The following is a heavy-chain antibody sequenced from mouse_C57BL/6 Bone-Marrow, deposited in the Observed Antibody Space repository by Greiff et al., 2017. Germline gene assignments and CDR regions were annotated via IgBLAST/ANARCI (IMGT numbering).Heavy chain of an antibody. D-gene: IGHD2-5*01. Sequence: QVQLQQSGAELVRPGASVTLSCKASGYTFTDYEMHWVKQTPVHGLEWIGAIDPETGGTAYNQKFKGKAILTADKSSSTAYMELRSLTSEDSAVYYCTRGGYSNYWYFDVWGTGTTVTVSS. CDR2: IDPETGGT. CDR3: TRGGYSNYWYFDV. CDR1: GYTFTDYE. V-gene: IGHV1-15*01. J-gene: IGHJ1*03.